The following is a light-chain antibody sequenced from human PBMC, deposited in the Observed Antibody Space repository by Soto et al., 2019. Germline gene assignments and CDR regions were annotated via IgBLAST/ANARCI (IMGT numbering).Light chain of an antibody. CDR2: AAS. Sequence: IQLTQSPSSLSASVGDRVTIACRASQGIGSYLAWYQQKPGKAPNLLIYAASTLQSGVPSRFSGSGSGTDFTLTISSLQPEDFATYYCQQLNSYPYTFGQGTKLEIK. CDR3: QQLNSYPYT. J-gene: IGKJ2*01. CDR1: QGIGSY. V-gene: IGKV1-9*01.